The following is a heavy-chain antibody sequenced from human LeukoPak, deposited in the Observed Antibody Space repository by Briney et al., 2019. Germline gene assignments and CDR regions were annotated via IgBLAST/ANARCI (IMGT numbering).Heavy chain of an antibody. V-gene: IGHV4-34*01. Sequence: KPSETLSLTCAVYGGSFSGYYWSWIRQPPGKGLEWIGEINHSGSTNYNPSLKSRVTISVDTSKNQFSLKLSSVTAADTAVYYCARSIAARPDYWGQGTLVTVSS. CDR2: INHSGST. CDR1: GGSFSGYY. CDR3: ARSIAARPDY. J-gene: IGHJ4*02. D-gene: IGHD6-6*01.